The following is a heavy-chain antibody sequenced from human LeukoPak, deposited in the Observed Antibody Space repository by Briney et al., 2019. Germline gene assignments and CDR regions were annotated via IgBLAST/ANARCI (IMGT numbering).Heavy chain of an antibody. CDR3: AREVHGSGSYYNVFSRYFDY. J-gene: IGHJ4*02. V-gene: IGHV3-23*01. CDR1: GFTFSTYA. D-gene: IGHD3-10*01. Sequence: TGGSLRLSCVASGFTFSTYAMSWVRQAPGKGLEWVSGISGSGGSTYYADSVKGRFTISRDNSKNTLNLQMNSLRAEDTAVYYCAREVHGSGSYYNVFSRYFDYWGQGTLVTVSS. CDR2: ISGSGGST.